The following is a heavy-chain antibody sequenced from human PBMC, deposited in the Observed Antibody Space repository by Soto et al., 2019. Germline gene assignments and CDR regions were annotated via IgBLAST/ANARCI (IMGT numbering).Heavy chain of an antibody. CDR3: ARAPSGEALSRHQGYFQH. V-gene: IGHV1-46*03. D-gene: IGHD1-26*01. J-gene: IGHJ1*01. CDR1: GYTFTSYY. CDR2: INPSGGST. Sequence: QVQLVQSGAEVKKPGASVKVSCKASGYTFTSYYMHWVRQAPGQGLEWMGIINPSGGSTSYAQKFQGRVTMTRDTSTSTVYMELSSLRSEDTAVYYCARAPSGEALSRHQGYFQHWGQGTLVTVSS.